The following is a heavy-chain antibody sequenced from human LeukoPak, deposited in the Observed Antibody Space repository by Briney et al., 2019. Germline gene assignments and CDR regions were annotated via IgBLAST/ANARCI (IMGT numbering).Heavy chain of an antibody. CDR3: ARGAGDHYFDY. J-gene: IGHJ4*02. Sequence: GASVKVSCKASGYTFTSYDINWVRQATGQGLEWMGWMNPNSGNTGYAQKFQGRVTMTRNTSISTAYMELTRLRSDDTAVYYCARGAGDHYFDYWGRGTLVTVSS. V-gene: IGHV1-8*01. CDR1: GYTFTSYD. D-gene: IGHD4-17*01. CDR2: MNPNSGNT.